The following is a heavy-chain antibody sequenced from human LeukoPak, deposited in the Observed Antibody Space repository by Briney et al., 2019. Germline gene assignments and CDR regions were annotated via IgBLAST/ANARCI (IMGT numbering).Heavy chain of an antibody. Sequence: SETLSLTCTVSGGSISSSLYHWGWIRQSPGKNLEWLGRIYYTGTTHYNPSLKSRVTISVDTSKNQLSLKLSSVTAADTAVYYCANLVVVAATPDTDGYWGQGTLVTVSS. D-gene: IGHD2-15*01. CDR2: IYYTGTT. J-gene: IGHJ4*02. V-gene: IGHV4-39*01. CDR1: GGSISSSLYH. CDR3: ANLVVVAATPDTDGY.